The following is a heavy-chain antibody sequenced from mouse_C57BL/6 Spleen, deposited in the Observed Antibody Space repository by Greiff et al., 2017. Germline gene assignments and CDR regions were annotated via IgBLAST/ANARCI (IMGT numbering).Heavy chain of an antibody. CDR1: GFTFSSYG. V-gene: IGHV5-6*01. CDR2: ISSGGSYT. J-gene: IGHJ3*01. CDR3: ARHPSFTSWFAY. Sequence: EVNLVEPGGDLVKPGGSLKLSCAASGFTFSSYGMSWVRQTPDKRLEWVATISSGGSYTYYPDSVKGRFTISRDNATNTLFLQMSSLKSEDTAMYSCARHPSFTSWFAYWGKGTMVTVSA.